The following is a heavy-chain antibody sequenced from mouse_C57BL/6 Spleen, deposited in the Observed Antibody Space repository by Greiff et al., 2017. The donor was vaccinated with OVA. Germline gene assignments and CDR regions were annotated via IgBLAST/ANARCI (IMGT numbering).Heavy chain of an antibody. D-gene: IGHD1-1*01. CDR2: IDPEDGDT. CDR3: TGDGSSPYYYAMDY. CDR1: GFNIKDYY. Sequence: VQLQQSGAELVRPGASVKLSCTASGFNIKDYYMHWVKQRPEQGLEWIGRIDPEDGDTEYAPKFQGKATMTADTSSNTAYLQLSSLTSEDTAVYYCTGDGSSPYYYAMDYWGQGTSVTVSS. J-gene: IGHJ4*01. V-gene: IGHV14-1*01.